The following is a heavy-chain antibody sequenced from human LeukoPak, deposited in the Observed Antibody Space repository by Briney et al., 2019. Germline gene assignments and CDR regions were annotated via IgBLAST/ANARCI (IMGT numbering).Heavy chain of an antibody. Sequence: SETLSLTCFVSGYSISSGYFWGWIRPPPGKGLEWIGNIHHSGSTYYNPSLKSRVTISVDTSKNQLSLKLNSVTAADTAVYYCARVAAGIGFFQHWGQGTLVTVSS. CDR1: GYSISSGYF. CDR2: IHHSGST. CDR3: ARVAAGIGFFQH. D-gene: IGHD6-13*01. J-gene: IGHJ1*01. V-gene: IGHV4-38-2*02.